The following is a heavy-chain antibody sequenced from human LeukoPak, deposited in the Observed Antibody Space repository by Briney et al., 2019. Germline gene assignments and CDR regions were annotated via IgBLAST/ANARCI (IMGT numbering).Heavy chain of an antibody. CDR3: ARSGRGTYYYFDS. V-gene: IGHV1-2*02. D-gene: IGHD1-26*01. CDR2: INPNSGGT. J-gene: IGHJ4*02. CDR1: GYTFTGYY. Sequence: ASVKVSCKASGYTFTGYYMHWVRQAPGQGLEWMGWINPNSGGTNYVQKFQGRVSMTADTSTSTAYMELRSLRSDDTAVYYCARSGRGTYYYFDSWGQGTLVTVSS.